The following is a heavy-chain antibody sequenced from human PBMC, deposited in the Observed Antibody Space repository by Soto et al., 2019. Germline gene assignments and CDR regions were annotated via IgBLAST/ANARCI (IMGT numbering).Heavy chain of an antibody. CDR3: TKLSGDGDPTW. Sequence: QVQLVESGGGVVQPGRPLRVSCAASGFTFGLYAMHWVRQAPGKGLEWVAVISYDGSNKYYADSVKGRFTISRDNSKNTLNHQMNSLRVEDTAVYYCTKLSGDGDPTWWGQGTLVTVSS. CDR1: GFTFGLYA. V-gene: IGHV3-30*18. D-gene: IGHD4-17*01. CDR2: ISYDGSNK. J-gene: IGHJ4*02.